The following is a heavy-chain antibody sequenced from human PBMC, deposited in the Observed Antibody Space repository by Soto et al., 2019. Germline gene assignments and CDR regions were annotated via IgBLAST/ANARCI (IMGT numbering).Heavy chain of an antibody. CDR3: ARDFGWLFGYHYGLDV. V-gene: IGHV1-18*01. Sequence: ASVKVSCKASGYTFTSYGISWVRQAPGQGLEWMGWISAYNGNTNYAQKLQGRVTMTTDTSTSTAYMELRSLRPDDTAVYYCARDFGWLFGYHYGLDVSGQGTTVTVSS. CDR2: ISAYNGNT. D-gene: IGHD3-10*02. J-gene: IGHJ6*02. CDR1: GYTFTSYG.